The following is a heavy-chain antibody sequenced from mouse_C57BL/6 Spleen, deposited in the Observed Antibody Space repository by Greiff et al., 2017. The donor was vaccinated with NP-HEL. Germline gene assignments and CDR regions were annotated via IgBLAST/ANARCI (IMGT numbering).Heavy chain of an antibody. CDR2: IWSGGST. D-gene: IGHD2-1*01. CDR3: ARVGNYWYFDV. J-gene: IGHJ1*03. CDR1: GFSLTSYG. Sequence: VKVEESGPGLVQPSQSLSITCTVSGFSLTSYGVHWVRQSPGKGLEWLGVIWSGGSTDYNAAFISRLSISKDNSKSQVFFKMNSLQADDTAIYYCARVGNYWYFDVWGTGTTVTVSS. V-gene: IGHV2-2*01.